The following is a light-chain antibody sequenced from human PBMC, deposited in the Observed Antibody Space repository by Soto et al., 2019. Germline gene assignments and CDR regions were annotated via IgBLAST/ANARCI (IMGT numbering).Light chain of an antibody. Sequence: EIVLTQSPGTLSLSPGERATLSCRASQSVSNNYLAWYQQKPGQAPRLLIYGASTRATGIPARFSGSGSGTDFTLTISSLQPEDFAVYYCQEDYDLPITFGQGTRLEIK. J-gene: IGKJ5*01. V-gene: IGKV3D-7*01. CDR3: QEDYDLPIT. CDR1: QSVSNNY. CDR2: GAS.